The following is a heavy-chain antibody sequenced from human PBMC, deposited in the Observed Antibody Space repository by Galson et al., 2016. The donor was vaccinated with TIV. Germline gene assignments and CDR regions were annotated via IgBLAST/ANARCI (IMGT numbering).Heavy chain of an antibody. V-gene: IGHV3-53*05. CDR3: ARQNDYLYYFDY. D-gene: IGHD4/OR15-4a*01. J-gene: IGHJ4*02. CDR1: GVIVSNNY. CDR2: IYTNGRT. Sequence: SLRLSCAASGVIVSNNYMSWVRQAPGKGLEWFSVIYTNGRTFYADSVKGRFTISRDNSKNTLYLQMNSLRPEDTALYYCARQNDYLYYFDYWGQGTLVTVSS.